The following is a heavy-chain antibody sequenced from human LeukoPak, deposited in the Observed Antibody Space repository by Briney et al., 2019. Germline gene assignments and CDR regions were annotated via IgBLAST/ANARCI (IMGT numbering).Heavy chain of an antibody. CDR1: GGSISSSSYY. CDR2: IYYSGST. CDR3: ARVNGDYLLPYPYYFDY. J-gene: IGHJ4*02. Sequence: SETLSLTCTVSGGSISSSSYYWGWIRQPPGKGLEWIGSIYYSGSTYYNPSLKSRVTISVDTSKNQFSLKLSSVTAADTAVYYCARVNGDYLLPYPYYFDYWGQGTLVTVSS. D-gene: IGHD4-17*01. V-gene: IGHV4-39*07.